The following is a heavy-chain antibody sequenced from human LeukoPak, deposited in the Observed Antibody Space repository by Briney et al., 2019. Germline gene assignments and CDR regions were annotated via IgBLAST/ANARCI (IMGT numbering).Heavy chain of an antibody. D-gene: IGHD3-16*01. CDR1: GFTFDDYA. J-gene: IGHJ4*02. CDR2: ISWNSGSI. V-gene: IGHV3-9*01. CDR3: AKERWGYFDY. Sequence: GGSLRLSCAASGFTFDDYAMHWVRQAPGKGLEWVSGISWNSGSIGYADSVKGRFTISRDNAKNSLYLQMNSLRAEDTALHYCAKERWGYFDYWGQGTLVTVSS.